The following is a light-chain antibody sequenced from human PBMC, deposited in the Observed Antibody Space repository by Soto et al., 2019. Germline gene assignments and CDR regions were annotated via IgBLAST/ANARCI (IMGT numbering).Light chain of an antibody. CDR1: SSNIGSYT. J-gene: IGLJ2*01. CDR3: AAWDDSLNGVV. CDR2: SNN. V-gene: IGLV1-44*01. Sequence: QSVLTQPPSASGTPGQRVTISCSGSSSNIGSYTVNWYQQLPGTAPKLLIYSNNQRPSGVPDRFSGSKSGTSVFLAISGLQSEDEADYYCAAWDDSLNGVVFGGGTKLTVL.